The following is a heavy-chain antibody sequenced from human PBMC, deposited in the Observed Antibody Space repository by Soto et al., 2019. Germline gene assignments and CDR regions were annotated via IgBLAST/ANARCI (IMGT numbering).Heavy chain of an antibody. Sequence: QVQLVESGGGVVQPGRSLRLSCAASGFTFSSYGMHWVRQAPGKGLEWVAVIWYDGSNKYYADSVKGRFTISRDNSKNTLYLQMNSLRAEDTAVYYCARVSPYSSGWYLERNGMDVWGQGTTVTVSS. CDR3: ARVSPYSSGWYLERNGMDV. CDR1: GFTFSSYG. V-gene: IGHV3-33*01. CDR2: IWYDGSNK. J-gene: IGHJ6*02. D-gene: IGHD6-19*01.